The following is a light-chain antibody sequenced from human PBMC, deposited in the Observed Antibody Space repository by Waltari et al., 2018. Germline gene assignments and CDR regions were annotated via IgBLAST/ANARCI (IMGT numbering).Light chain of an antibody. CDR3: LQSSQLPYA. J-gene: IGKJ2*01. CDR1: QTHFQGDGDTL. Sequence: QTHFQGDGDTLLNWYHQRPGEAPRLLIYNVSIRESGFPDSFSGSGSVTDFTLKISMVEAEDVGIYYCLQSSQLPYAFIQGTKLEVK. CDR2: NVS. V-gene: IGKV2-30*02.